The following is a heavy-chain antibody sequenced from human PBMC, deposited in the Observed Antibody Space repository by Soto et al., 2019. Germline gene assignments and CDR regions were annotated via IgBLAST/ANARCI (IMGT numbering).Heavy chain of an antibody. CDR1: GGSISSSNW. CDR3: AREIAPLYDYVWGTRGYYFDY. CDR2: IYHSGST. Sequence: QVQLQESGPGLVKPSGTLSLTCAVSGGSISSSNWWSWVRQPPGKGLEWIGEIYHSGSTNYNPSLKSRVTISVDKSKNQFSLKLSSVTAADTAVYYCAREIAPLYDYVWGTRGYYFDYWGQGTLVTVSS. J-gene: IGHJ4*02. D-gene: IGHD3-16*01. V-gene: IGHV4-4*02.